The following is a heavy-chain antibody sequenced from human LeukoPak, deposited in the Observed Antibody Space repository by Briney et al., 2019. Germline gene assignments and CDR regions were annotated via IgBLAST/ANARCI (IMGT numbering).Heavy chain of an antibody. CDR1: GYTFTPSV. J-gene: IGHJ4*02. D-gene: IGHD2-8*01. CDR3: ARACTTFITQWCFSDY. V-gene: IGHV1-18*01. CDR2: INTQNGTT. Sequence: GASVKVSCKASGYTFTPSVITWVRQAPGQGPEWLGWINTQNGTTNFAQRFQGRVTMTTDTSTSTAYMELRSLRSDDTAVYYCARACTTFITQWCFSDYWGQGTLVTVSS.